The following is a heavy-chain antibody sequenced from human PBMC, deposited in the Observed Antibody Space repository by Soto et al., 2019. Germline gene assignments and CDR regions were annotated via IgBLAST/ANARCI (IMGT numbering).Heavy chain of an antibody. J-gene: IGHJ6*02. D-gene: IGHD2-15*01. CDR1: GGTFSTSA. V-gene: IGHV1-69*12. CDR2: IMPIFATP. CDR3: ARDKLRHQLGGNYYYILDV. Sequence: QVQLMQSGAEVKKPGSSVKVSCKASGGTFSTSAISWVRQAPGEGLEWVGGIMPIFATPDYAQKFQGRVTISADESTATAYLDLTSLTTDDAAVYYCARDKLRHQLGGNYYYILDVWGQGTAITVSS.